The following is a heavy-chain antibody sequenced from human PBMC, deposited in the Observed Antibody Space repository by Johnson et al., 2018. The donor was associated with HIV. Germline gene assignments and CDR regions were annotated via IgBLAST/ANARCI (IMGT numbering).Heavy chain of an antibody. CDR3: AKEDYYGSGSYDAFDI. D-gene: IGHD3-10*01. Sequence: EVQLVESGGGLVQPGGSLRLSCAASGFTVSSNYITWVRQAPGKGLEWVSVIYSGGSTYYADSVKGRFTISRDKSKNTRYLQMNSLRAEDTAVYYCAKEDYYGSGSYDAFDIWGQGTMVTVSS. CDR1: GFTVSSNY. CDR2: IYSGGST. J-gene: IGHJ3*02. V-gene: IGHV3-66*01.